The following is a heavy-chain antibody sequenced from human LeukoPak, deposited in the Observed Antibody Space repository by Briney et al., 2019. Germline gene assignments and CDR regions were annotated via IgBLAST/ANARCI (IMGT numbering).Heavy chain of an antibody. CDR1: GGTFSSYA. V-gene: IGHV1-69*06. CDR2: IIPIFGTA. Sequence: ASVKVSCKASGGTFSSYAISWVRQAPGQGLEWMGGIIPIFGTANYAQKFQGRVTITADKSTSTAYMELSSLRSEDTAVYYCARDLSSGRSDYWGQGTLVTVSS. J-gene: IGHJ4*02. D-gene: IGHD6-19*01. CDR3: ARDLSSGRSDY.